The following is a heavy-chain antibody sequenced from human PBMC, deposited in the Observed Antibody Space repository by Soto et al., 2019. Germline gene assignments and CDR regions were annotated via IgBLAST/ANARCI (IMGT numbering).Heavy chain of an antibody. Sequence: GGSLRLSCAASGFTFSSYAMSWVRQAPGKGLEWVSAISGSGGSTYYADSVKGRFTISRDNSKNTLYLQMNSLRAEDTAVYYCAKEDGYYDILTGYYNPSLYYYGMDVWGQGTTVTVSS. V-gene: IGHV3-23*01. J-gene: IGHJ6*02. CDR2: ISGSGGST. D-gene: IGHD3-9*01. CDR3: AKEDGYYDILTGYYNPSLYYYGMDV. CDR1: GFTFSSYA.